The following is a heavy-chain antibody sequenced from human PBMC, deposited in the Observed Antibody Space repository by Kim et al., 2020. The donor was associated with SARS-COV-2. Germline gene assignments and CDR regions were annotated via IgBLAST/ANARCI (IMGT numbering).Heavy chain of an antibody. CDR3: ATGPSGWYDY. V-gene: IGHV1-8*01. J-gene: IGHJ4*02. CDR2: VNPNSGNT. D-gene: IGHD6-19*01. Sequence: ASVKVSCTASGYTFTSYDINWPRLATGQGLEWVGWVNPNSGNTGCAQRFQGRVVMTTNTAIKTAYMELSSLTSEDTAVYYCATGPSGWYDYWGQGTLVTVPT. CDR1: GYTFTSYD.